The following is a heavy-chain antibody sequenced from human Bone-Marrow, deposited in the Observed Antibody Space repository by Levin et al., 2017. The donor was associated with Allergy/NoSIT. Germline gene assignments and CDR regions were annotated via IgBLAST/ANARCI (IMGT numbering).Heavy chain of an antibody. CDR2: IYYSGST. J-gene: IGHJ6*02. CDR3: GRDRQTATAPGYFFYGLDV. CDR1: GGSIRSGGYY. D-gene: IGHD5-18*01. V-gene: IGHV4-31*03. Sequence: SQTLSLTCTVSGGSIRSGGYYWSWIRQHPGKGLEWLGNIYYSGSTNSNPSLKSRITISLDTSKNQFSLRLTSVTAAATAVYYCGRDRQTATAPGYFFYGLDVWGQGTTVTVSS.